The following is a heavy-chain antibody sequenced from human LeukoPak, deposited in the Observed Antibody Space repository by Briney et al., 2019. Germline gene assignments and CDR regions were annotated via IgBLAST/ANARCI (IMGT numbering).Heavy chain of an antibody. CDR3: ASEGNYDYVWGSPY. CDR1: GGSFSGYY. D-gene: IGHD3-16*01. V-gene: IGHV4-34*01. J-gene: IGHJ4*02. Sequence: KPSETLSLTCAVYGGSFSGYYWSWIRQPPGKGLEWIGSIYYSGSTYYSPSLKSRVTISVDTSKNQFSLKLSSVTAADTAVYYCASEGNYDYVWGSPYWGQGTLVTVSS. CDR2: IYYSGST.